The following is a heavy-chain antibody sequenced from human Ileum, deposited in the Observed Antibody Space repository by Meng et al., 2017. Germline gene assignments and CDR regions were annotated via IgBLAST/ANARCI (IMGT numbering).Heavy chain of an antibody. CDR2: IRVSATTT. Sequence: GGSLRLSCAVSGFTFSSYAMSWVRQAPGKGLEWVAGIRVSATTTYYADSVRGRFTISRDNSKNTVSLHMNSLSADDTAVYYCAKDHGDYGGNYFDVWGQGTLVTVSS. CDR1: GFTFSSYA. J-gene: IGHJ4*02. V-gene: IGHV3-23*01. CDR3: AKDHGDYGGNYFDV. D-gene: IGHD4-23*01.